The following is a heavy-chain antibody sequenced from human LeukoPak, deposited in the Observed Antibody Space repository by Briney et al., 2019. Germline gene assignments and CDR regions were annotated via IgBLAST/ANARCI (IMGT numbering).Heavy chain of an antibody. CDR2: ISRSGSSI. V-gene: IGHV3-11*01. D-gene: IGHD2/OR15-2a*01. CDR3: ARDFRDRSMPIEY. CDR1: GFTFSDFY. Sequence: GSLRLSCAASGFTFSDFYMSWIRQAPGKGLEWLSYISRSGSSIHYADSVKGRFTISRDNAKNSLDLQMNSLRVEDTAVYYCARDFRDRSMPIEYWGQGTLVSVSS. J-gene: IGHJ4*02.